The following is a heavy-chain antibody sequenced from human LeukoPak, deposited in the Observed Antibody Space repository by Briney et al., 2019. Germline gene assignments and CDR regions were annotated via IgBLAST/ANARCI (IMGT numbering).Heavy chain of an antibody. CDR2: IYTSGST. CDR3: ARDRIVDAFDI. D-gene: IGHD2/OR15-2a*01. V-gene: IGHV4-61*02. CDR1: GGSISSGSYY. Sequence: PSETLSLTCTVSGGSISSGSYYWSWIRQPAGKGLEWIGRIYTSGSTNYNPSLKSRVTISVDTSKNQFSLKLSSVTAADTAVYYCARDRIVDAFDIWGQGTMVTVSS. J-gene: IGHJ3*02.